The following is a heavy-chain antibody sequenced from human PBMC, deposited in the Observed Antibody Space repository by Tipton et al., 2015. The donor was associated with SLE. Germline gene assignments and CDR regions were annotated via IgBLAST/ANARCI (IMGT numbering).Heavy chain of an antibody. J-gene: IGHJ4*02. CDR3: ARLQHCGGDCYYYFDY. CDR1: GGSFSGYY. V-gene: IGHV4-34*01. D-gene: IGHD2-21*01. Sequence: TLSLTCAVYGGSFSGYYWSWIRQPPGKGLEWIGEINHSGSTNYNPSLKSRVTISVDTSKNQFSLKLSSVTAADTAVYYCARLQHCGGDCYYYFDYWGQGTLVTVSS. CDR2: INHSGST.